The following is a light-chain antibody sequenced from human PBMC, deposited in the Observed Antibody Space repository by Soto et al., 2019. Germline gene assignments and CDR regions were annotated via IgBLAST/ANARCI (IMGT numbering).Light chain of an antibody. V-gene: IGKV1-5*03. CDR2: KAS. CDR1: QTISTW. CDR3: LQYNSYSPLT. Sequence: DIQMTQSPSTLSASVGDRVTITCRASQTISTWLAWYQQTPGKAPKLLIYKASSLESGVPSRFSGSGSGTEFTLTISSLQPDDFATYYCLQYNSYSPLTFDGGTKVEIK. J-gene: IGKJ4*01.